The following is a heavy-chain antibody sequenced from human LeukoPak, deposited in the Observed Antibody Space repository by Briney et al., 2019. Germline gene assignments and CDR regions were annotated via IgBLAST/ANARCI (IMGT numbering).Heavy chain of an antibody. CDR3: ARPPSRGYSSSFEY. CDR1: GYSFATHW. J-gene: IGHJ4*02. CDR2: IYPDESNI. V-gene: IGHV5-51*01. Sequence: GESLRISCKGSGYSFATHWIAWVRQMPGKGLEWMGIIYPDESNIRYSPSFQGQVTISADKSISTAYLQWSSLKASDTAIYYCARPPSRGYSSSFEYWGQGTLVTVSS. D-gene: IGHD2-2*03.